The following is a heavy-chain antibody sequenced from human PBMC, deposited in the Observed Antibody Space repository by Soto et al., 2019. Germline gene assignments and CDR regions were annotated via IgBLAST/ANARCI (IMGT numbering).Heavy chain of an antibody. Sequence: SETLSLTCAVYGGSFSGYYWSWIRQPPGKGLEWIGEINHSGSTNYNPSLKSRVTISVDTSKNQFSLKLSSVTAADTAMYYCASHQLPPYYFDYWGQGTLVTVSS. V-gene: IGHV4-34*01. D-gene: IGHD2-2*01. CDR1: GGSFSGYY. J-gene: IGHJ4*02. CDR3: ASHQLPPYYFDY. CDR2: INHSGST.